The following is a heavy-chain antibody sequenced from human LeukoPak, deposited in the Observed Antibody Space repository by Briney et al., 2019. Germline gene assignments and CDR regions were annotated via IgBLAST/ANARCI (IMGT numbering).Heavy chain of an antibody. CDR1: GGSISSYY. CDR3: ARAGRYGPALEYYFDY. CDR2: IYTSGST. Sequence: SETLSLTCTVSGGSISSYYWSWIRQPAGKGLEWIGRIYTSGSTNYNPSLKSRVTMSVDTSKNQFSLKLSSVTAADTAVYYCARAGRYGPALEYYFDYWGQGTPVTVSS. J-gene: IGHJ4*02. V-gene: IGHV4-4*07. D-gene: IGHD1-14*01.